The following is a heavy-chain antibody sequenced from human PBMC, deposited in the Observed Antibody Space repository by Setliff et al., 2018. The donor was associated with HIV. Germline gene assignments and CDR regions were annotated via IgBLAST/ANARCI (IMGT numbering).Heavy chain of an antibody. D-gene: IGHD3-10*01. CDR2: IPSDGGNK. CDR3: ANPARNYYGSRINVFDI. V-gene: IGHV3-30*02. J-gene: IGHJ3*02. Sequence: GGSLRLSFAASGFTFSSYGMHWVRQAPGRGLEWVAFIPSDGGNKYYADSVKGRFTISRYNSKNTLYLQMHSLRAEDSAVYYCANPARNYYGSRINVFDIWGQGTMVTVSS. CDR1: GFTFSSYG.